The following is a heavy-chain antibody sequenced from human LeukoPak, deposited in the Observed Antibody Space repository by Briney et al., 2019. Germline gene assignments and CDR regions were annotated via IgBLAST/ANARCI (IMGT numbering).Heavy chain of an antibody. CDR1: GNPFTSFG. CDR2: INPNRGGT. CDR3: ARLRYSYGYNYYYYMDV. D-gene: IGHD5-18*01. J-gene: IGHJ6*03. V-gene: IGHV1-2*02. Sequence: ASVKVSCKASGNPFTSFGFSWVRQAPGQGLGGVGWINPNRGGTNYAQKFQGRVNMTRDTSISTAYMELSRLRSDDTAVYYCARLRYSYGYNYYYYMDVWGKGTTVTVSS.